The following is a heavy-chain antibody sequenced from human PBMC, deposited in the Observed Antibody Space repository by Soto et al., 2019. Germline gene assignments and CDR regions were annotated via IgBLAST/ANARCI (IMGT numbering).Heavy chain of an antibody. D-gene: IGHD3-3*01. CDR2: MNPNSGNT. Sequence: ASVKVSCNASGYTLTSYDINWVRQATGQGLEWMGWMNPNSGNTGYAQKFQGRVTMTRNTSISTAYMELSSLRSEDTAVYYCARDYDFWSGYHISYYMDVWGKGTTVTVSS. CDR1: GYTLTSYD. V-gene: IGHV1-8*01. CDR3: ARDYDFWSGYHISYYMDV. J-gene: IGHJ6*03.